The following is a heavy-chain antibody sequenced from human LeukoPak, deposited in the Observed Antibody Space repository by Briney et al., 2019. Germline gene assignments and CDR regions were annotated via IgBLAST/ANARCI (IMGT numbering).Heavy chain of an antibody. D-gene: IGHD3-22*01. CDR1: GFTFDEFP. V-gene: IGHV3-21*01. Sequence: GGSLRLSCTASGFTFDEFPMRWVRQAPGKGLEWVSSISSSSSYITYADSVKGRFTISRDNAKNSLCLQVNSLRVEDTAVYYCARVPHPDYYDSSGYFTFDYWGQGTLVTVSS. J-gene: IGHJ4*02. CDR2: ISSSSSYI. CDR3: ARVPHPDYYDSSGYFTFDY.